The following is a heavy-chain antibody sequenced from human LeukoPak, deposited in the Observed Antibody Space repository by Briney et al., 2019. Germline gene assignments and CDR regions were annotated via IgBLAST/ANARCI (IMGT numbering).Heavy chain of an antibody. CDR2: IYYSGIT. CDR1: GGSISSGRYY. CDR3: ARVRYGSSTYFDY. D-gene: IGHD3-10*01. Sequence: SETLSLTCTVSGGSISSGRYYWGWIRQPPGKGLEWIGSIYYSGITYYNPSLKSRVSISVDTSKNQFSLKVTSVTAADTAVYYCARVRYGSSTYFDYWGQGTMITVS. V-gene: IGHV4-39*01. J-gene: IGHJ4*02.